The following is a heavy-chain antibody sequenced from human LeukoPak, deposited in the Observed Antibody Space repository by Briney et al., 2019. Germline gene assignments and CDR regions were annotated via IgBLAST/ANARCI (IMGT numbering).Heavy chain of an antibody. V-gene: IGHV3-30-3*01. Sequence: GGSLRLSCAASGFTFSSYAMHWVRQAPGKGLEWVAVISYDGSNKYYADSVKGRFTISRDNSKNTLYLQMNSLRIEDTAVYYCTTVSHFGLGGQGTLVTVSS. D-gene: IGHD3-10*01. CDR3: TTVSHFGL. J-gene: IGHJ1*01. CDR2: ISYDGSNK. CDR1: GFTFSSYA.